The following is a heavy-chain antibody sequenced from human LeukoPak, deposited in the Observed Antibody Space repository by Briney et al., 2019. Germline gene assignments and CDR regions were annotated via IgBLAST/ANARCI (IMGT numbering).Heavy chain of an antibody. CDR1: GGSITNYY. CDR3: ARASVTYYYYYYMDV. J-gene: IGHJ6*03. D-gene: IGHD4-11*01. Sequence: PSETLSLTCTVSGGSITNYYWTWIRQPPGKGLKWIGYIHYSGSTNYNPSLKSRVAISVDTSKNQFSLKLSSVTAADTAVYYCARASVTYYYYYYMDVWGKGTTVTVSS. V-gene: IGHV4-59*01. CDR2: IHYSGST.